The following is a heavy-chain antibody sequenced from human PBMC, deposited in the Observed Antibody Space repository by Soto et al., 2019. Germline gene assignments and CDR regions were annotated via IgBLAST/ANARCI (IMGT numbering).Heavy chain of an antibody. D-gene: IGHD2-21*01. CDR2: IRSKGNNYAT. V-gene: IGHV3-73*02. CDR1: GFTFSDSA. J-gene: IGHJ2*01. Sequence: EVQLVESGGGLVQPGGSLKLSCAASGFTFSDSAMHWVRQASGEGLEWLGRIRSKGNNYATEYGASLKGRFTISRDDSKKTTYLQMSNLNTEDTAVYYCVRYSRTLGWFFDLWGRSTLVTVSS. CDR3: VRYSRTLGWFFDL.